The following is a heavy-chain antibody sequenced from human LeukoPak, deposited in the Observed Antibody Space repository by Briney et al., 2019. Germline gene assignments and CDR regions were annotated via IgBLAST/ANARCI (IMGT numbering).Heavy chain of an antibody. Sequence: SETLSLTCAVYGGSFSGYYWSWIRQPPGRGLEWIGEINHSGSTNYNPSLKSRVTISVDTSKNQFSLKLSSVTAADTAVYYCARARYCSSTSCTDAFDIWGQGTMVTASS. J-gene: IGHJ3*02. CDR3: ARARYCSSTSCTDAFDI. CDR1: GGSFSGYY. CDR2: INHSGST. V-gene: IGHV4-34*01. D-gene: IGHD2-2*01.